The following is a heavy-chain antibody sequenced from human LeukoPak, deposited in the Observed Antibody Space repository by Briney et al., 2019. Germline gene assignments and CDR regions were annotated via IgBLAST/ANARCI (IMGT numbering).Heavy chain of an antibody. Sequence: GGSLRLSCAASGFPFNTYAMSWVRQAPGKGLEWVSIIRPTGSNTYYASSVKGRFTISRDDSKTTLYLQMSSLRAEDTAIYYCAKLAFYETSAPLRNLSFWGQGTLVTVSS. CDR1: GFPFNTYA. CDR2: IRPTGSNT. CDR3: AKLAFYETSAPLRNLSF. J-gene: IGHJ4*02. V-gene: IGHV3-23*01. D-gene: IGHD1-14*01.